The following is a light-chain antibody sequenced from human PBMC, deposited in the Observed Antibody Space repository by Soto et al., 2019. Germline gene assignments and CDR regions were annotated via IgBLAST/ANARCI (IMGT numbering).Light chain of an antibody. V-gene: IGKV1-27*01. CDR1: QGISNY. CDR2: AAS. Sequence: DIQMTQSPSSLSASVGDRVTITCRASQGISNYLAWYQQKPGKVPKLLSYAASTLHSGVPSRFSGIGSGTDFTLTMSSLQPEDVATYDGPKYNSAPLTFGGGTKVEIK. CDR3: PKYNSAPLT. J-gene: IGKJ4*01.